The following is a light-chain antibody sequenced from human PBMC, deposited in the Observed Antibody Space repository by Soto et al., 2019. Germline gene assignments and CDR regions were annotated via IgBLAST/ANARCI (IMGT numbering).Light chain of an antibody. J-gene: IGKJ1*01. Sequence: DIQMTQSPSTLSASLGDRVSITCRASQDIDIFLAWYQQKPGKAPNLLIYDASTLESGVPSRFSGSGSGTEFTLTIISLQPDDLATYDCQQYHSYSPTFGQGTKVDI. V-gene: IGKV1-5*01. CDR3: QQYHSYSPT. CDR2: DAS. CDR1: QDIDIF.